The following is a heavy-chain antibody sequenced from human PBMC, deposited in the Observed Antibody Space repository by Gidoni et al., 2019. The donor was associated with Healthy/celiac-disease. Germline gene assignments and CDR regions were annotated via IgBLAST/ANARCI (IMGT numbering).Heavy chain of an antibody. J-gene: IGHJ5*02. Sequence: EVQLVESGGGLVQPGGSLRLSCSASGFTFSSYEMNWVRQAPGKGLDWVSYISSSGITIYYADSVKGRFTISRDNAKNSLYLQMNSLRAEDTAVYYCARDSPIRVVWGSYRPPSWFDPWGQGTLVTVSS. V-gene: IGHV3-48*03. CDR3: ARDSPIRVVWGSYRPPSWFDP. D-gene: IGHD3-16*02. CDR1: GFTFSSYE. CDR2: ISSSGITI.